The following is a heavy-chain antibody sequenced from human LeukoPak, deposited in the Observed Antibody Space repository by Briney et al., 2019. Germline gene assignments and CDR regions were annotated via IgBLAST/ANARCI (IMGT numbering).Heavy chain of an antibody. J-gene: IGHJ6*02. V-gene: IGHV3-30*18. CDR3: AKDRSSYYGMDV. Sequence: GGSLRLSCAASGFTFSSYGMHWVRQAPGKGLEWVAVISYDGSNKYYADSVKGRFTISRDNSKNTLYLQMNSLRAEDTAVYYCAKDRSSYYGMDVWGQGTTVTVSS. CDR1: GFTFSSYG. D-gene: IGHD6-19*01. CDR2: ISYDGSNK.